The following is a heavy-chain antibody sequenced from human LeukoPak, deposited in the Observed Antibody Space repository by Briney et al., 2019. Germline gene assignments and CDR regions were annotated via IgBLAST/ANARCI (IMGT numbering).Heavy chain of an antibody. Sequence: SQTLSLTCTVSGGSISSYYWSWIRQPPGKGLEWIGYIYYSGSTNYNPSLKSRVTISVDTSKNQFSLKLISVTAADTAVYYCARSAASGSYHRDWYFDLWGRGTLVTVSS. CDR3: ARSAASGSYHRDWYFDL. J-gene: IGHJ2*01. V-gene: IGHV4-59*01. CDR1: GGSISSYY. D-gene: IGHD1-26*01. CDR2: IYYSGST.